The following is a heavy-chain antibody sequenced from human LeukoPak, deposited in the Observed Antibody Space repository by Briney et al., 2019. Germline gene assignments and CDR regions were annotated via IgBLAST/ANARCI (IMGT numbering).Heavy chain of an antibody. CDR2: ITNSGTTI. J-gene: IGHJ4*02. V-gene: IGHV3-11*01. Sequence: PGGSLRLSCAASGFTFTDYHMSWIRQAPGKGLEWVSYITNSGTTIYYADSVKGRFTISRDNAKNSLYLQMNSLRAEDTAVYYCAKEGDIAVAGTESYGWGQGTLVTVSS. CDR3: AKEGDIAVAGTESYG. D-gene: IGHD6-19*01. CDR1: GFTFTDYH.